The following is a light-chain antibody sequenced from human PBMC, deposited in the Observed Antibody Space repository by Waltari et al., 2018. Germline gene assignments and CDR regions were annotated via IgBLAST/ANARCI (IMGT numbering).Light chain of an antibody. CDR3: YSTDSSGLGV. CDR1: ALPKKY. J-gene: IGLJ1*01. Sequence: SDELTQPPSVSVSPGQTARITCSGDALPKKYAHWYQQKSGQAPVVVIYEDNKQPSESPERFSGPNQGTMATLTIRGAQVEDEADYYCYSTDSSGLGVFGTGTKVTVL. V-gene: IGLV3-10*01. CDR2: EDN.